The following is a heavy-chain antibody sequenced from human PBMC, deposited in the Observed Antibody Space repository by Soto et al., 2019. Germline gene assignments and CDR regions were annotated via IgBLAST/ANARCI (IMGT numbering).Heavy chain of an antibody. Sequence: VQLEQSGPELKKPGASVRVSCKASGYNFTSYGITWLRQAPGQGLEWMAWIDTHNGNTNDAYRLQARVTRTTDTCTPPAYMELRGLESDDTAPYHCASYLPAALAAFDRWGQGTMVTVSS. CDR1: GYNFTSYG. J-gene: IGHJ3*01. CDR3: ASYLPAALAAFDR. D-gene: IGHD2-2*01. V-gene: IGHV1-18*01. CDR2: IDTHNGNT.